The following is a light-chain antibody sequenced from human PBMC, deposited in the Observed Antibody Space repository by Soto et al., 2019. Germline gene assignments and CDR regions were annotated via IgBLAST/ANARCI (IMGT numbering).Light chain of an antibody. CDR1: SSDVGSYNL. Sequence: QCALTQPASVSGSPGQSITISCTGTSSDVGSYNLVSWYQQHPGKAPKLMIYEGSKRPSGVSNRFSGSKSGNTASLTISGLQAADEADYYCCSYAGSSTWVFGGGTKLTVL. CDR2: EGS. CDR3: CSYAGSSTWV. V-gene: IGLV2-23*01. J-gene: IGLJ3*02.